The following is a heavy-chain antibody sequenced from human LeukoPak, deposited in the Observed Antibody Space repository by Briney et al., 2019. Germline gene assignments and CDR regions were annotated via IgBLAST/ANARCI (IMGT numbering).Heavy chain of an antibody. CDR3: ARGGVPLGYCSGGSCYFDY. CDR1: WFTVSSNY. CDR2: IYSGGNT. Sequence: PGGSLRLSCAAAWFTVSSNYMSEVRQAPGKGVEYVSVIYSGGNTYYADSVKGRFTISRDNSKNTLYLQMTNPRAEDTAVYYCARGGVPLGYCSGGSCYFDYWGQGTLVTVSS. J-gene: IGHJ4*02. V-gene: IGHV3-53*01. D-gene: IGHD2-15*01.